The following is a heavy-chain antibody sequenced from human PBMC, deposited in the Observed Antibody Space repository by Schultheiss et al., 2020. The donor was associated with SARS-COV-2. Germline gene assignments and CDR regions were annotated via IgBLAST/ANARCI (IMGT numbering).Heavy chain of an antibody. CDR1: GFTFSSYS. CDR2: ITYSSSTI. J-gene: IGHJ6*02. V-gene: IGHV3-48*04. D-gene: IGHD2-2*01. Sequence: GGCLRLSCAASGFTFSSYSMNWVRQAPGKGLEWVSYITYSSSTIYYADSVKGRFTISRDNAKNSLYLQMNSLRAEDTAVYYCARKRVVVVPAALYYYYYGMDVWGQGTTVTVSS. CDR3: ARKRVVVVPAALYYYYYGMDV.